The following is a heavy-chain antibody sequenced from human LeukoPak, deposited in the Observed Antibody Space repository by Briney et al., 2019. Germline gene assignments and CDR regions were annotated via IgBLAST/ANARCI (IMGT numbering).Heavy chain of an antibody. CDR3: ARSSWYFDL. CDR1: AGSVSSGSYY. V-gene: IGHV4-61*10. CDR2: IYTSGST. Sequence: SETLSLTCTVSAGSVSSGSYYWSWIRQPAGKGLEWIGRIYTSGSTNYNPSLKSRVTISVDTSKNQFSLKLSSVTAADTAVYYCARSSWYFDLWGRGTLVTVSS. D-gene: IGHD6-6*01. J-gene: IGHJ2*01.